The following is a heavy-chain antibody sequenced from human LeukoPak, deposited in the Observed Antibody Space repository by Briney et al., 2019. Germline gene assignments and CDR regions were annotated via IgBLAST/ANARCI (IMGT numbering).Heavy chain of an antibody. J-gene: IGHJ6*03. CDR1: GGTFSSYA. CDR3: ARDYDFWSGYYTSRDYYYYMDV. D-gene: IGHD3-3*01. Sequence: SVKVSCKASGGTFSSYAISWVRQAPGQGLEWMGGIIPIFGTANYAQKFQGRVTITADESTSTAYMELSSLRSEDTAVYYCARDYDFWSGYYTSRDYYYYMDVWGKRTTVTVSS. CDR2: IIPIFGTA. V-gene: IGHV1-69*13.